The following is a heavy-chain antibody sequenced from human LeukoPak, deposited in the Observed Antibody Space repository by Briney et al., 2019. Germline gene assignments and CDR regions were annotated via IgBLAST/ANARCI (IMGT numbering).Heavy chain of an antibody. Sequence: PSETLSLTCTVSGGSISSHYWSWIRQPPGKGLEWIGYIYYSGSTNYNPSLKSRVTISVDTSKNQFSLKLSSVTAADTAVYYCARAGSSWHRGYYYYYMDVWGKGTTVTVSS. CDR3: ARAGSSWHRGYYYYYMDV. D-gene: IGHD6-13*01. CDR1: GGSISSHY. J-gene: IGHJ6*03. V-gene: IGHV4-59*11. CDR2: IYYSGST.